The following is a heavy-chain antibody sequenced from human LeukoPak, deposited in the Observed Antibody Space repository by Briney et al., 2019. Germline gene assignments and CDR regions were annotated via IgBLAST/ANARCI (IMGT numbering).Heavy chain of an antibody. CDR1: GFTFGSYS. D-gene: IGHD3-22*01. CDR3: ARDANYYDSSGYPFDY. CDR2: ISSSSSYI. J-gene: IGHJ4*02. Sequence: NPGGSLRLSCAASGFTFGSYSMNWVRQAPGKGLEWVSSISSSSSYIYYADSVKGRFTISRDNAKNSLYLQMNSLRAEDTAVYYCARDANYYDSSGYPFDYWGQGTLVTVSS. V-gene: IGHV3-21*01.